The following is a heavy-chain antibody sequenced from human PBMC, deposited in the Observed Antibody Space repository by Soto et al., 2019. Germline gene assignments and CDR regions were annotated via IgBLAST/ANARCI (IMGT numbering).Heavy chain of an antibody. V-gene: IGHV4-59*01. Sequence: SETLSLTCTVSGGSISSYYWSWIRQPPGKGLEWIGYIYYSGSTNYNPSLKSRVTISVDTSKNQFTLKLSSVTAVVTHVYPCAQLRPTHCSYSFEFWGQGTLVTVTS. CDR3: AQLRPTHCSYSFEF. CDR2: IYYSGST. D-gene: IGHD2-15*01. CDR1: GGSISSYY. J-gene: IGHJ4*02.